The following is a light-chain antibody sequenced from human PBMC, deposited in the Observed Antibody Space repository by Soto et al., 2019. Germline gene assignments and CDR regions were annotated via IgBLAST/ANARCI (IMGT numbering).Light chain of an antibody. V-gene: IGKV3-15*01. CDR2: GAS. CDR1: QSVSTN. Sequence: EIAMTQSPASLSVSPGERATLSCRASQSVSTNLAWYQQKPGQAPRLLIYGASTRAIGIPARFTGGGSGTEFTLTISSLQPEDLTFYYCQQYDNWPITFGQGTRLEIK. CDR3: QQYDNWPIT. J-gene: IGKJ5*01.